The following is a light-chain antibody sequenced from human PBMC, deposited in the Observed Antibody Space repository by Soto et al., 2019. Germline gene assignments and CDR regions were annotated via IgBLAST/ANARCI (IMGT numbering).Light chain of an antibody. CDR2: GAS. V-gene: IGKV3-15*01. Sequence: EIELTQSPGTLSVSPGERANLSCRASQSVSTNLAWFQQKPGQAPRLLIYGASTRATGIPARFSGSGSGTEFTLTINSLQSEDLAVYYCQQSNNWPYTFGQGTKLEVK. CDR1: QSVSTN. J-gene: IGKJ2*01. CDR3: QQSNNWPYT.